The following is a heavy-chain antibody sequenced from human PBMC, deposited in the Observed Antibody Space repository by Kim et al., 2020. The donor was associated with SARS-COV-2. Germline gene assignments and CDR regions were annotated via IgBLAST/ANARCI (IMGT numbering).Heavy chain of an antibody. CDR2: NK. J-gene: IGHJ4*02. V-gene: IGHV3-33*01. CDR3: ARDLEYYFDY. Sequence: NKYYADSVKGRFTISRDKSKNTLYLQMNSLRAEDTAVYYCARDLEYYFDYWGQGTLVTVSS.